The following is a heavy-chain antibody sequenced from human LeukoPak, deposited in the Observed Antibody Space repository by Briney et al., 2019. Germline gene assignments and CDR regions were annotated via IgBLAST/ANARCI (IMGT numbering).Heavy chain of an antibody. CDR3: ARRGSMGGSFVGAFDI. CDR2: INHSGST. V-gene: IGHV4-34*01. J-gene: IGHJ3*02. CDR1: GGSFSGYY. Sequence: PSETLSLTCAVYGGSFSGYYWSWIRQPPGKGLEWLGEINHSGSTNYNPSLKSRVTISVDTSKNQFSLKLSSVTAADTAVYYCARRGSMGGSFVGAFDIWGQGTMVTVSS. D-gene: IGHD1-26*01.